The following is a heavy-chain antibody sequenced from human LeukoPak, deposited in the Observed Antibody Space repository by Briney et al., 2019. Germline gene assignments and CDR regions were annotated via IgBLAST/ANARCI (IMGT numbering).Heavy chain of an antibody. CDR3: ATTRGDPPRGGVDGQVPSYYFDY. D-gene: IGHD2-21*02. V-gene: IGHV1-69*06. CDR1: GGTFISYA. Sequence: SVKVSFKASGGTFISYAISWGRPAPGQGLGWMGGIIPIFGTANYSQKFPGRGTITADKSTSTAYMELSSLRSEDTAVYYCATTRGDPPRGGVDGQVPSYYFDYWGQGTLVTVSS. CDR2: IIPIFGTA. J-gene: IGHJ4*02.